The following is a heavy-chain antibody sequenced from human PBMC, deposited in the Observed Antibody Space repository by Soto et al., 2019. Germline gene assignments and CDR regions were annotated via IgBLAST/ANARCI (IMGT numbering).Heavy chain of an antibody. D-gene: IGHD3-10*01. CDR3: SWGSGNNRFDP. Sequence: QLQLQESGPGLVKPSETLSLTCTVSGGSISSSSYYWGWIRQPPGKGLEWIGCIYYSGSTYYNPSLKSRVSISVYTSKNQFSLKLSSVTAADTSVYYCSWGSGNNRFDPWCQGTLVTVSS. CDR1: GGSISSSSYY. V-gene: IGHV4-39*01. CDR2: IYYSGST. J-gene: IGHJ5*02.